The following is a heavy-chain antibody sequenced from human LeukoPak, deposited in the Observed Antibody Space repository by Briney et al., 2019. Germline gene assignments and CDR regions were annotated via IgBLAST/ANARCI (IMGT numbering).Heavy chain of an antibody. Sequence: GGSLRLSCAASGFTFSSYSMNLVRQAPGKGLEWVSSISSSSSYIYYADSVKGRFTISRDNAKNSLYLQMNSLRAEDTAVYYCARGKDIVVVVAANYYGMDVWGQGTTVTVSS. V-gene: IGHV3-21*01. CDR2: ISSSSSYI. CDR1: GFTFSSYS. J-gene: IGHJ6*02. CDR3: ARGKDIVVVVAANYYGMDV. D-gene: IGHD2-15*01.